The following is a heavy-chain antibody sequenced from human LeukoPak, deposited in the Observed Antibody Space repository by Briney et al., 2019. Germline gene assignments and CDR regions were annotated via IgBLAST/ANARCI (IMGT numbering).Heavy chain of an antibody. CDR1: GYTFTSYG. D-gene: IGHD3-10*01. V-gene: IGHV1-18*01. J-gene: IGHJ4*02. CDR3: ARTSLYGSGSYPDDY. CDR2: ISAYNGNT. Sequence: ASVKVSCKASGYTFTSYGISWVRQAPGQGLEWMGWISAYNGNTNYAQKLQGRVTMTTDTSTSTAYMELRSLRSDDTAVYYCARTSLYGSGSYPDDYWGQGTLVTVSS.